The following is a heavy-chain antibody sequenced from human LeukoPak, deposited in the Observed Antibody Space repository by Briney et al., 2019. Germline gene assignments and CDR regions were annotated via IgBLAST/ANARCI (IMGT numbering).Heavy chain of an antibody. CDR3: ARDAVNCSGGSCYSPSRWGYFDL. D-gene: IGHD2-15*01. V-gene: IGHV4-59*01. CDR2: IYYSGST. J-gene: IGHJ2*01. CDR1: GGSISSYY. Sequence: SETLSLACTVSGGSISSYYWSWIRQPPGKGLEWIGYIYYSGSTNYNPSLKSRVTISLDTANNQFSLKLSSVAAAETAVYYCARDAVNCSGGSCYSPSRWGYFDLWGRGTLVTVSS.